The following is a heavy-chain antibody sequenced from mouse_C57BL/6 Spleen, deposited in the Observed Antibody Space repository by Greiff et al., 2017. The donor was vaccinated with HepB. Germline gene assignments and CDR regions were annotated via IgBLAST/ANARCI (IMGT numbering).Heavy chain of an antibody. V-gene: IGHV5-17*01. CDR1: GFTFSDYG. CDR2: ISSGSSTI. D-gene: IGHD1-1*01. CDR3: ARFEDYGSSCAMDY. Sequence: EVKVVESGGGLVKPGGSLKLSCAASGFTFSDYGMHWVRQAPEKGLEWVAYISSGSSTIYYADTVKGRFTISRDNAKNTLFLQMTSLRSEDTAMYYCARFEDYGSSCAMDYWGQGTSVTVSS. J-gene: IGHJ4*01.